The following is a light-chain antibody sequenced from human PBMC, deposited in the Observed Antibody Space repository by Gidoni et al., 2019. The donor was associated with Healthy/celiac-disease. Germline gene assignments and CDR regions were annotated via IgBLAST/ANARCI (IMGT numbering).Light chain of an antibody. V-gene: IGLV1-51*01. CDR1: SSNIGTNY. J-gene: IGLJ2*01. CDR2: DNN. Sequence: QSVLPQPPSVPAAPGPKVTISCSGSSSNIGTNYVSWSQQLPGTAPKLLIYDNNKRPSGIPDRFSGSKSCTSATLGITGLQTGDEADYYCGTWDSSLSAVVFGGGTKLTVL. CDR3: GTWDSSLSAVV.